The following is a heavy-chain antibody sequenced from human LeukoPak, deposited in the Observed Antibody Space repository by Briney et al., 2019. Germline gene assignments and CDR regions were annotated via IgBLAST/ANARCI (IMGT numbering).Heavy chain of an antibody. CDR3: ARVPRYCSGGSCFGGYFEY. D-gene: IGHD2-15*01. CDR1: GFTLSSYS. CDR2: ISGRGGSA. V-gene: IGHV3-23*01. J-gene: IGHJ4*02. Sequence: PGGSLRLPCAASGFTLSSYSMGWVRQAPAKGLEWVSAISGRGGSAYFADSAKGRFTISRDNSKNTLSLQMNSLIAEATVVYYCARVPRYCSGGSCFGGYFEYWGQGTLVTVSS.